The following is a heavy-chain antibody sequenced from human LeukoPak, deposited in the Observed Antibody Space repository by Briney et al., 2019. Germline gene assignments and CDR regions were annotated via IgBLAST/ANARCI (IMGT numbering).Heavy chain of an antibody. CDR3: ARDWFGESSPDYYGMDV. J-gene: IGHJ6*04. CDR1: GFTFSSYE. V-gene: IGHV3-48*03. Sequence: PGGSLRLSCAASGFTFSSYEMNWVRQAPGKGLEWVSYISSSGSTIYYADSVKGRFTISRDNAKNSLYLQMNSLRAEDTAVYYCARDWFGESSPDYYGMDVWGKGTRSPSPQ. D-gene: IGHD3-10*01. CDR2: ISSSGSTI.